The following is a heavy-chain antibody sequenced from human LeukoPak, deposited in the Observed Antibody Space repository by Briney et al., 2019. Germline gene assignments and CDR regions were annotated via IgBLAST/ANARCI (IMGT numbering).Heavy chain of an antibody. CDR1: GYTFTNSY. J-gene: IGHJ5*02. CDR2: INPNSGGT. D-gene: IGHD1-26*01. V-gene: IGHV1-2*02. CDR3: ASRGSYDWFDP. Sequence: ASVKVSCKASGYTFTNSYMHWVRQAPGQGLEWMGWINPNSGGTNYAQKFQGRVTMTRDTSISTAYMELTRLRSDDTAVYYRASRGSYDWFDPWGQGTLVTVSS.